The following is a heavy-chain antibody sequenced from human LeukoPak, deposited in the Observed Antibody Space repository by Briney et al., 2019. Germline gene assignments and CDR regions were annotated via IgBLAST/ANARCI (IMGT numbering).Heavy chain of an antibody. D-gene: IGHD2-2*01. CDR3: AGGCSSTSCPLVY. CDR1: GFTFSSYG. Sequence: GRSLRLSCAASGFTFSSYGMHWVRQAPGKGLEWVAVISYVGSNKYYADSVKGRFTISRDNSKNTLYLQMNSLRAEDTAVYYCAGGCSSTSCPLVYWGQGTLVTVSS. V-gene: IGHV3-30*03. CDR2: ISYVGSNK. J-gene: IGHJ4*02.